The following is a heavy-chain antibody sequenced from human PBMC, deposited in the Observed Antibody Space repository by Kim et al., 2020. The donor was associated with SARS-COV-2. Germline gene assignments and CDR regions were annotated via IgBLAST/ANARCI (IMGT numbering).Heavy chain of an antibody. D-gene: IGHD6-13*01. CDR1: GFIFSSYW. CDR2: IKPDGSET. Sequence: GGSLRLSCAASGFIFSSYWMTWVRQAPGKGLEWVANIKPDGSETYCVDSVKGRFTVSRDNAKNSLSPQMNSLRAEDTAVYYCARTDFAAAGNYWGQGTLVTVSS. J-gene: IGHJ4*02. V-gene: IGHV3-7*03. CDR3: ARTDFAAAGNY.